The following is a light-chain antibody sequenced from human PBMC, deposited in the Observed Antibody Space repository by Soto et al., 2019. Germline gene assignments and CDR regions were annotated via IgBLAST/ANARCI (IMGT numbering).Light chain of an antibody. CDR2: GSS. Sequence: EIVMTQSPATLSVSPGERATLSCRASQSVSSNLARYQQKPGQAPRLLIYGSSTRATGPPARFSGSGSGTAFTLTISSLQSEDFAAYYCQHYNNSPREYTVGQGTKLEIK. CDR3: QHYNNSPREYT. V-gene: IGKV3-15*01. J-gene: IGKJ2*01. CDR1: QSVSSN.